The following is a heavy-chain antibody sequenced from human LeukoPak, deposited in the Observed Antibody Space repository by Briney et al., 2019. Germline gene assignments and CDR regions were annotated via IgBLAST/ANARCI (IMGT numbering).Heavy chain of an antibody. J-gene: IGHJ4*02. V-gene: IGHV1-18*01. CDR1: GYTFTSYG. CDR2: ISAYNGNP. CDR3: ARWQYQLPPYYFDY. Sequence: ASVEVSCKASGYTFTSYGISWVRQAPGQGLEWMGWISAYNGNPNYAQKLQGRVTMTTDTSTSTAYTELRSLRSDDTAVYYCARWQYQLPPYYFDYWGQGTLVTVSS. D-gene: IGHD2-2*01.